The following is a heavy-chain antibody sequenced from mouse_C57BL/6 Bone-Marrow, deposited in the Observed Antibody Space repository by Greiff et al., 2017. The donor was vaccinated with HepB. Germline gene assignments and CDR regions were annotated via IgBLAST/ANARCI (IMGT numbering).Heavy chain of an antibody. CDR2: ISSGGSYT. CDR1: GFTFSSYG. CDR3: ARRLLRYWYFDV. D-gene: IGHD1-1*01. V-gene: IGHV5-6*01. Sequence: EVQLVESGGDLVKPGGSLKLSCAASGFTFSSYGMSWVRQTPDKRLEWVATISSGGSYTYYPDSVKGRFTISRDNAKNTLYLQMSSLKSEDTAMYYCARRLLRYWYFDVWGTGTTVTVSS. J-gene: IGHJ1*03.